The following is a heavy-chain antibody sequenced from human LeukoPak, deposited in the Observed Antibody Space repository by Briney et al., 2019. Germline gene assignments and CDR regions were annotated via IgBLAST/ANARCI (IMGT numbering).Heavy chain of an antibody. CDR1: GFTFSRYS. D-gene: IGHD2-21*02. V-gene: IGHV3-48*02. Sequence: GGSLRLSCAASGFTFSRYSVNWVRQAPGKGLEWVAYIRTSVGGIYYAGSVKGRFTISTDTAKNSLYLEMNNLRDGDTAVYYCARDDSWAFDYWGQGTLVTVSS. CDR2: IRTSVGGI. CDR3: ARDDSWAFDY. J-gene: IGHJ4*02.